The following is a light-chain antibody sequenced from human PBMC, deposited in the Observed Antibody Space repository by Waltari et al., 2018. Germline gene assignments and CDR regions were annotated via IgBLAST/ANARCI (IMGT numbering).Light chain of an antibody. CDR2: AAS. CDR1: QTITNY. V-gene: IGKV1-39*01. CDR3: QQTYSVPLT. Sequence: DIQVTQSPSSLSASVGYRVIITCRTSQTITNYLNWYHQKPGKAPQLLIYAASNFQSGVLSRFSGSGSGTDFTLTISSLQPDDFATYFCQQTYSVPLTFGGGTRVEIK. J-gene: IGKJ4*01.